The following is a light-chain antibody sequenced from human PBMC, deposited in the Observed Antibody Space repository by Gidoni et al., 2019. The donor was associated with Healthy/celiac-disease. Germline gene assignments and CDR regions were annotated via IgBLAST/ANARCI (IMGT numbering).Light chain of an antibody. J-gene: IGKJ4*01. CDR2: AAS. CDR1: QGISNY. Sequence: DIQITPSPSSLSASVGDRVTITCRASQGISNYLAWYQLKPGKVPKLLIYAASTLQSGVPSRCSGSGSGTDFTLTISSRQPEDVATDYCQKYNSAPPLTFXGXTKVEIK. V-gene: IGKV1-27*01. CDR3: QKYNSAPPLT.